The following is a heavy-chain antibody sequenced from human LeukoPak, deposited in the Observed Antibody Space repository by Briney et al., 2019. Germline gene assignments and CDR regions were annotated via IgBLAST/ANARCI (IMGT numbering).Heavy chain of an antibody. Sequence: SVKVSCKASGGTFSSYAISWVRQAPGQGLEWMGGIIPIFGTANYAQKFQGRVTITTDESTSTAYMELSSLRSEDTAVYYCARDGHTAMVRGWFDPWGQGTLVTVYS. CDR3: ARDGHTAMVRGWFDP. D-gene: IGHD5-18*01. V-gene: IGHV1-69*05. CDR2: IIPIFGTA. J-gene: IGHJ5*02. CDR1: GGTFSSYA.